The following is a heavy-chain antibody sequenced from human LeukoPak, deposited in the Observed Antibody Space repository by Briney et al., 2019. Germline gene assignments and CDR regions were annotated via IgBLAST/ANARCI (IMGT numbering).Heavy chain of an antibody. D-gene: IGHD2/OR15-2a*01. CDR1: GFTFSDYY. V-gene: IGHV3-11*01. CDR3: ARFSQYYDSPTHYLDY. J-gene: IGHJ4*02. CDR2: ISSSGSTI. Sequence: NHGGSLRLSCAASGFTFSDYYMSWIRQAPGKGLEWVSYISSSGSTIYYADSVKGRFTISRDNAKNSLYLQMNSLRAEDTAVYYCARFSQYYDSPTHYLDYWGQGILVTVSS.